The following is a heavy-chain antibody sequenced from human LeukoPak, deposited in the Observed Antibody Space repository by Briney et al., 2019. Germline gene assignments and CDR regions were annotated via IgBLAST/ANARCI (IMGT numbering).Heavy chain of an antibody. D-gene: IGHD2-2*02. V-gene: IGHV4-4*07. CDR3: ARSRCYNCAFDI. CDR1: GGSISSYY. J-gene: IGHJ3*02. CDR2: IYASGST. Sequence: PSETLSLTCTVSGGSISSYYGSWIRQPAGKGLEWVGRIYASGSTNYNSSLKSQVTMSVDTSENQFSLKLSSVTAADTAVYYCARSRCYNCAFDIWGQGTMVTVSS.